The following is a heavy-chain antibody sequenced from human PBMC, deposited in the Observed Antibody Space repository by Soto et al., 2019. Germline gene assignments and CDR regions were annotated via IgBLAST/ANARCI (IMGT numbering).Heavy chain of an antibody. CDR3: AKGGTTMVRGVTSLGFDY. V-gene: IGHV3-23*01. CDR1: GFTFRSYT. Sequence: PGGSLRLSCAASGFTFRSYTMNWVRQAPGKGLEWVSAISGSGGSTYYADSVKGRFTISRDNSKNTLYLQMNSLRAEDTAVYYCAKGGTTMVRGVTSLGFDYWGQGTLVTVSS. J-gene: IGHJ4*02. CDR2: ISGSGGST. D-gene: IGHD3-10*01.